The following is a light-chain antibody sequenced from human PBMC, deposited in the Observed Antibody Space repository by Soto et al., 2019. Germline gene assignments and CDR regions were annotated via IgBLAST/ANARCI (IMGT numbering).Light chain of an antibody. CDR3: SSYTSSSTDV. CDR2: EVS. Sequence: QSVLTQPASVSGSPGQWITISCTGTSSDVGGYDYVSWYQRHPGKAPKLTIYEVSNRPSGVSNRFSGSKSGNTASLTISGLQAEDEAEYYCSSYTSSSTDVFGTGTKVTVL. CDR1: SSDVGGYDY. J-gene: IGLJ1*01. V-gene: IGLV2-14*01.